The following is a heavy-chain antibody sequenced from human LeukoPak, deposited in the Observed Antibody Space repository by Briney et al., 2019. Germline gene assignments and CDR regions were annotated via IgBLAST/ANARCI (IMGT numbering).Heavy chain of an antibody. CDR1: GGSISSSSYY. V-gene: IGHV4-39*07. CDR2: IYHSGST. Sequence: PSETLSLTCTVSGGSISSSSYYWGWIRQPPGKGLEWIGSIYHSGSTYYNPSLKSRVTISVDTSKNQFSLKLSSVTAADTAVYYCARGREWDPMKAFDIWGQGTMVTVSS. J-gene: IGHJ3*02. CDR3: ARGREWDPMKAFDI. D-gene: IGHD1-26*01.